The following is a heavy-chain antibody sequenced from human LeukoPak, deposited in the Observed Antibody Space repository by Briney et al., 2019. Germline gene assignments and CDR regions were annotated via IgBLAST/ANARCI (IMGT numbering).Heavy chain of an antibody. J-gene: IGHJ4*02. CDR3: ARPDTAMVRGSFYFDY. CDR2: INHSGST. CDR1: GGSFSGYY. Sequence: PSETLSLTCAVYGGSFSGYYWSWNRQPPGKGLEWIEEINHSGSTNYNPSLKSRVTISVDTSKNQFSLKLSSVTAADTAVYYCARPDTAMVRGSFYFDYWGQGTLVTVSS. V-gene: IGHV4-34*01. D-gene: IGHD5-18*01.